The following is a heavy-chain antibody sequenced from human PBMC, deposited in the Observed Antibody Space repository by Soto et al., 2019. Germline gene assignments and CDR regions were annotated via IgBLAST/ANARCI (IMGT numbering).Heavy chain of an antibody. J-gene: IGHJ6*03. Sequence: GGSLRLSCAASGFTFSSYGMHWVRQAPGKGLEWVAVIWYDGSNKYYADSVKGRFTISRDNSKNTLYLQMNSLRAEDTAVYYCARDGGIAAAGLYYYYYYMDVWGKGTTVTVSS. V-gene: IGHV3-33*01. CDR1: GFTFSSYG. D-gene: IGHD6-13*01. CDR2: IWYDGSNK. CDR3: ARDGGIAAAGLYYYYYYMDV.